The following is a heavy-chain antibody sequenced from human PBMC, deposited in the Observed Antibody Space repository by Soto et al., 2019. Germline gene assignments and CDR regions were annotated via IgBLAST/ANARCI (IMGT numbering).Heavy chain of an antibody. CDR3: ARSTDRAGGNYYYSMDV. CDR1: GYTFTGYY. Sequence: ASVKVSCNASGYTFTGYYMHWVRQAPGQGLEWMGWINPNSGGTNYAQKFQGWVTMTRDTSISTAYMELSRLRSDDTAVYYCARSTDRAGGNYYYSMDVWGQGTTVTVS. D-gene: IGHD3-16*01. CDR2: INPNSGGT. V-gene: IGHV1-2*04. J-gene: IGHJ6*02.